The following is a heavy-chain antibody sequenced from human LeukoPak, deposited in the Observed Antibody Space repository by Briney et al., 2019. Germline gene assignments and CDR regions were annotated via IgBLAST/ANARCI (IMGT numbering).Heavy chain of an antibody. V-gene: IGHV1-24*01. CDR3: ATDYYGSGSYYNGPYYFDY. Sequence: ASVKVSCKASGYTFTGYYMHWVRQAPGKGLEWMGGFDPEDGETIYAQKFQGRVTMTEDTSTDTAYMELSSLRSEDTAVYYCATDYYGSGSYYNGPYYFDYWGQGTLVTVSS. CDR1: GYTFTGYY. D-gene: IGHD3-10*01. J-gene: IGHJ4*02. CDR2: FDPEDGET.